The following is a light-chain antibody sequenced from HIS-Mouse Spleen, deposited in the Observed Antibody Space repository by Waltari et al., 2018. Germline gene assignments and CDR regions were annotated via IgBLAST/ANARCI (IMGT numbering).Light chain of an antibody. Sequence: SYVLTQPPSVSVAPGKTARITCSGGALPKKYAYWYQQKSGQAPVLVIYEDSKRPSGIPERFSGSSSGTMATLTISGAQVEDEADYYCYSTDSSGNHRVFGGGTKLTVL. CDR2: EDS. CDR1: ALPKKY. J-gene: IGLJ2*01. CDR3: YSTDSSGNHRV. V-gene: IGLV3-10*01.